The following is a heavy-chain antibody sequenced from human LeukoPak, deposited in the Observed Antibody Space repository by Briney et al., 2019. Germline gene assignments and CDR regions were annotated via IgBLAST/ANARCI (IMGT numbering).Heavy chain of an antibody. CDR1: GFTFSSYE. CDR2: ISSSGSTI. CDR3: ARTGPVTYYYDSSGYPQIVGFDI. D-gene: IGHD3-22*01. V-gene: IGHV3-48*03. J-gene: IGHJ3*02. Sequence: PGGSLRLSCVVSGFTFSSYEMNWVRQAPGKGLEWVSYISSSGSTIYYADSVKGRFTISRDNAKNSLYLQMNSLRAEDTAVYYCARTGPVTYYYDSSGYPQIVGFDIWGQGTMVTVSS.